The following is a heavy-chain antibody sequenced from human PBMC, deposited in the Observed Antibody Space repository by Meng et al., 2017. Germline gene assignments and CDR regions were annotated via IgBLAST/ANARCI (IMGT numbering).Heavy chain of an antibody. CDR3: AAAREMATMWGAFDI. J-gene: IGHJ3*02. V-gene: IGHV1-58*02. CDR1: GFTFTSSA. CDR2: IVVGSGNT. D-gene: IGHD5-24*01. Sequence: SVKVSCKASGFTFTSSAMQWVRQARGQRLEWIGWIVVGSGNTNYAQKFQERVTMTMAMSTSTAYMKLSSLRSEDTAVYYCAAAREMATMWGAFDIWGQGTMVTVSS.